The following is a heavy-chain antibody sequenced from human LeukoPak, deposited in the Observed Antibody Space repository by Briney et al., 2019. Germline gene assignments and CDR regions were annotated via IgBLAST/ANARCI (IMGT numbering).Heavy chain of an antibody. CDR1: GGSISSGDYY. J-gene: IGHJ3*02. Sequence: PSETLSLTCTVSGGSISSGDYYWSWIRQPPEKGLEWIGYIYYSGSTYYNPSLKSRVTISVDTSKNQFSLKLSSVTAADTAVYYCASQELEISAFDIWGQGTMVTVSS. CDR3: ASQELEISAFDI. V-gene: IGHV4-30-4*08. CDR2: IYYSGST. D-gene: IGHD1-1*01.